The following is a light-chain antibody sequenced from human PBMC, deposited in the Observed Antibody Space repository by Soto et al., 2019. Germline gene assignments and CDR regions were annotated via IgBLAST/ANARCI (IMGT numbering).Light chain of an antibody. CDR3: AAWDDSLSVV. V-gene: IGLV1-44*01. Sequence: QSVLTQPPSASGTPGQRVTISCSGSSSNIGSNTVNWYQQLPGTAPKLLIYSNNQRPSGVPDRFSGSKSGTSASLAISGLQYEDEADYYCAAWDDSLSVVFGGGTQLTVL. J-gene: IGLJ2*01. CDR2: SNN. CDR1: SSNIGSNT.